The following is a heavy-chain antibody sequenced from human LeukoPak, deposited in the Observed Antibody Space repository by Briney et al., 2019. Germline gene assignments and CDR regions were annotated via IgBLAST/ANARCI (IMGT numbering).Heavy chain of an antibody. Sequence: GGSLRLSCAASGFTFSHYWMTWVRQAPGKGLEWVAQINQDGSEEYYMDSVKARFTISRDNAKNSVFLQMNSLRAEDTAVYYCARTANFAAGYYIDYWGQGTLVTVSS. D-gene: IGHD6-13*01. CDR1: GFTFSHYW. CDR2: INQDGSEE. V-gene: IGHV3-7*01. J-gene: IGHJ4*02. CDR3: ARTANFAAGYYIDY.